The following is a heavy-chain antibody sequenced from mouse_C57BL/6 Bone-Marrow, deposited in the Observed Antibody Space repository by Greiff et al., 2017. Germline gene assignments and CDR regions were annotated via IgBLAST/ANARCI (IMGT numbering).Heavy chain of an antibody. CDR2: IYPGSGNT. CDR3: ARRGNYPGLVAY. V-gene: IGHV1-76*01. D-gene: IGHD2-1*01. CDR1: GYTFTDYY. Sequence: QVQLQQSGAELVRPGASVKLSCKASGYTFTDYYINWVKQRPGQGLEWIARIYPGSGNTYYNEKFKGKATLTAEKSSSTAYMQLSSLTSEDSAVYFCARRGNYPGLVAYWGQGTLVTVSA. J-gene: IGHJ3*01.